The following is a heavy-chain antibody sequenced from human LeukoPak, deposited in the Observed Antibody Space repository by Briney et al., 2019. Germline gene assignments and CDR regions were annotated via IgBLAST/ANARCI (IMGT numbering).Heavy chain of an antibody. CDR2: IYYSGST. CDR1: GGSISSYY. Sequence: PSETLSLTCTVSGGSISSYYWSWIRQPPGRGLEGIGYIYYSGSTNYNPSLKSRVTISVDTSKNQFSLKLSSVTAADTAVYYCARGSIYYGSGSYQAHFDYWGQGTLVTVSS. CDR3: ARGSIYYGSGSYQAHFDY. J-gene: IGHJ4*02. D-gene: IGHD3-10*01. V-gene: IGHV4-59*01.